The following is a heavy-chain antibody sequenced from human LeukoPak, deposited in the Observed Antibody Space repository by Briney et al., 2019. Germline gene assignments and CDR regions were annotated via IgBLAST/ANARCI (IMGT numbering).Heavy chain of an antibody. CDR3: ARLWDSSFDY. J-gene: IGHJ4*02. CDR1: GYSFTDYW. CDR2: IYPADSDS. Sequence: KVSCKASGYSFTDYWIGWVRQMPGKRLEWMGIIYPADSDSKYSPSFQGQVTISADKSISTAYLQWSSLKASDTAMYYCARLWDSSFDYWGQGTLVTVSS. V-gene: IGHV5-51*01. D-gene: IGHD6-19*01.